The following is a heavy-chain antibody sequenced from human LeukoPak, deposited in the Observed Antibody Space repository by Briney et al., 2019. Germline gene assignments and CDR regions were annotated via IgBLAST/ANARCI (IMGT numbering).Heavy chain of an antibody. Sequence: SQTLSLTCAISGDSVSSNSAGWDWIRQSPSRGLEWLGRGDYSAKGYNDHAVSVKSRITINPDPSKNQFSLQLNSVTPDDTAVYFCARATTVRGVIEIQDYYYYGMDVWGQGTTVTVSS. J-gene: IGHJ6*02. CDR2: GDYSAKGYN. CDR1: GDSVSSNSAG. V-gene: IGHV6-1*01. D-gene: IGHD3-10*01. CDR3: ARATTVRGVIEIQDYYYYGMDV.